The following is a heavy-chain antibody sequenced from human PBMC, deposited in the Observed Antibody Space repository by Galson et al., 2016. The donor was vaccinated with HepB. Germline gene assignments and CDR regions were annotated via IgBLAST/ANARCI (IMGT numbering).Heavy chain of an antibody. CDR1: RFTFSNYG. Sequence: SLRLSCAASRFTFSNYGMHWVRRAPGKGLEWVAVIWYDGSKKYYADYVRGRFTISRDNSTNMLFLQMNSLRVEDTAGYYCARDGSKSSDLYMGVNYYFDYWAQGTLVTVSS. D-gene: IGHD6-25*01. V-gene: IGHV3-33*02. CDR2: IWYDGSKK. J-gene: IGHJ4*02. CDR3: ARDGSKSSDLYMGVNYYFDY.